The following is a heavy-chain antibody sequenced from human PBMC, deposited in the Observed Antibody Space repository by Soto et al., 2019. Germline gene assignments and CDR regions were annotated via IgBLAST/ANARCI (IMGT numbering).Heavy chain of an antibody. CDR2: IHYNGNT. CDR1: SDSISSYS. Sequence: PSDTLSITCXVSSDSISSYSCTWILPPPGKGLEWIGNIHYNGNTKYSPSLKSRVTMSVDTSKNHFSLKLISVTTADTAVYFCAREGNLGRWIQPLDSWGQGTLVTV. J-gene: IGHJ4*02. V-gene: IGHV4-59*01. D-gene: IGHD2-2*03. CDR3: AREGNLGRWIQPLDS.